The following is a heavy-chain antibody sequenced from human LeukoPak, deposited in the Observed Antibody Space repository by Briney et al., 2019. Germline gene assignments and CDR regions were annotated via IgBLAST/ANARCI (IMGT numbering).Heavy chain of an antibody. Sequence: PGGSLRLSCAASGFTFISYWMHWVRQAPGKGLVWVSRINSDGSSTSYADSVKGRFTISRDNAKNTLYLQMNSLRAKDTAVYYCTSQGREGWFDPWGQGTLVTVSS. CDR2: INSDGSST. J-gene: IGHJ5*02. CDR3: TSQGREGWFDP. V-gene: IGHV3-74*01. D-gene: IGHD1-26*01. CDR1: GFTFISYW.